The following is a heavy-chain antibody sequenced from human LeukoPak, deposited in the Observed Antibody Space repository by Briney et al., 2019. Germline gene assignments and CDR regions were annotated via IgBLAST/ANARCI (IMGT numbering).Heavy chain of an antibody. D-gene: IGHD6-6*01. J-gene: IGHJ1*01. CDR2: ISYDGSNK. CDR1: GFTFSSYA. V-gene: IGHV3-30-3*01. Sequence: GGSLRLSCAASGFTFSSYAMHWVRQAPGKGLEWVADISYDGSNKYYADSVKGRFTISRDNSKNTLYLQMNSLRAEDTAVYYCARGSETSAEYFRHWGQGTLVTVSS. CDR3: ARGSETSAEYFRH.